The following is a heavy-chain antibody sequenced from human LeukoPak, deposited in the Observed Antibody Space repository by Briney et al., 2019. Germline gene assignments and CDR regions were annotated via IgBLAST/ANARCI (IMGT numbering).Heavy chain of an antibody. Sequence: GGSLRLSCAASGFTFSDYYMTWLRQAPGKGLEWVSYISNSGRYTNYADSVKGRFTISRDNAKNSLYLQMDSLRVEDTAVYYCARDPSLVDTPMVRRYFDNWGQGTLVTVSP. J-gene: IGHJ4*02. CDR1: GFTFSDYY. V-gene: IGHV3-11*05. CDR3: ARDPSLVDTPMVRRYFDN. CDR2: ISNSGRYT. D-gene: IGHD5-18*01.